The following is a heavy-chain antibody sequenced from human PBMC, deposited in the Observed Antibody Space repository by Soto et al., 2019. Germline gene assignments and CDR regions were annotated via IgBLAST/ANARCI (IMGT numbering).Heavy chain of an antibody. CDR1: GYTYTIND. Sequence: GASVKVSCTASGYTYTINDINWVRQATGQGLEWMGWMNPNSGNTGYAQKFQGRVTMTRNTSISTAYMELSSLRSEDTAVYYCARFGVTMVRGVIINYYYYYMDVWGKGTTVTVSS. V-gene: IGHV1-8*01. CDR3: ARFGVTMVRGVIINYYYYYMDV. D-gene: IGHD3-10*01. CDR2: MNPNSGNT. J-gene: IGHJ6*03.